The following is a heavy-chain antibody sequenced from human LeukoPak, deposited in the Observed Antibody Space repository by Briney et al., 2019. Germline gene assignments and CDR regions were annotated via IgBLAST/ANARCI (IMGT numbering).Heavy chain of an antibody. J-gene: IGHJ4*02. Sequence: SETLSLTCAVYGGSFSGYYWSWIRQPPGKGLEWIGEINHSGSTNYNPSLKSRVTISVDTSKNQFSLKLSSVTAADTAVYYCARQDYYDSSGYYSLLQFDYWGQGTLVTVSS. CDR3: ARQDYYDSSGYYSLLQFDY. D-gene: IGHD3-22*01. CDR2: INHSGST. V-gene: IGHV4-34*01. CDR1: GGSFSGYY.